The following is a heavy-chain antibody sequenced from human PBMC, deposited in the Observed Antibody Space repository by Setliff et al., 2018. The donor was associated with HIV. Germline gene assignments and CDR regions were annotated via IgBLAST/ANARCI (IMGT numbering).Heavy chain of an antibody. J-gene: IGHJ5*02. CDR3: ARLGAGGSGWYSGWFDP. CDR2: IIPTFGTA. Sequence: SVKVSCKASGGTFSSYAISWVRQAPGQGLEWMGGIIPTFGTANYAQKFQGRVTITADESTSTAYMELSSLRSEDTAVYYCARLGAGGSGWYSGWFDPWGQGTLVTVSS. V-gene: IGHV1-69*13. CDR1: GGTFSSYA. D-gene: IGHD6-19*01.